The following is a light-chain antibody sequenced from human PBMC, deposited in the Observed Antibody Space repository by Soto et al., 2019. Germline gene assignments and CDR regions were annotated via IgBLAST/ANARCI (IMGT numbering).Light chain of an antibody. V-gene: IGLV2-14*01. Sequence: QSVLTQPASVSGSPGQSITISCTGTSSDVGGYNYVSWYQQHPGKAPKLMIYDVSNRPSGVSNRFSGSKSGNTASLTISGLQAEDEADYYCSSYTSSSTLVFGTWTQLTVL. CDR1: SSDVGGYNY. CDR3: SSYTSSSTLV. J-gene: IGLJ1*01. CDR2: DVS.